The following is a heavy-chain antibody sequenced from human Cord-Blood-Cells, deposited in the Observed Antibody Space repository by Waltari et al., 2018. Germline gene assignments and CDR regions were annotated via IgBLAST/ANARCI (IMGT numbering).Heavy chain of an antibody. CDR1: GGSFSVYY. V-gene: IGHV4-34*01. Sequence: QVQLQQWGAGLLKPSETLSLTCAVYGGSFSVYYWSWIRQPPGKGREWIGEINHSGRTNYNPSLKSRVTISVDTSKNQFSLKLSSVTAADTAVYYCARGRYSSSWYRGKYGYWGQGTLVTVSS. J-gene: IGHJ4*02. CDR2: INHSGRT. CDR3: ARGRYSSSWYRGKYGY. D-gene: IGHD6-13*01.